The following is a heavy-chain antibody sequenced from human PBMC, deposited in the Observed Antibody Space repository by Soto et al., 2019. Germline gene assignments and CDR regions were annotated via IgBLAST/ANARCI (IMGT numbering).Heavy chain of an antibody. D-gene: IGHD6-6*01. CDR1: GDSVSSNSAA. J-gene: IGHJ6*03. V-gene: IGHV6-1*01. CDR2: TYYRSKSYN. CDR3: ARSGIAARPGGYHYYMDV. Sequence: KQSQTLSLTCAISGDSVSSNSAAWNWIRQSPSRGLEWLGRTYYRSKSYNDYAVSVKSRITINPDTSKNQFSLQLNSVTPEDTAVYYCARSGIAARPGGYHYYMDVWGKGTTVTVSS.